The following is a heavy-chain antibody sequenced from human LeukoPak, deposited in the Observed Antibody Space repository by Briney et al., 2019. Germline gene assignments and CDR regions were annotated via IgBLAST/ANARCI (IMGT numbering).Heavy chain of an antibody. D-gene: IGHD2-8*01. Sequence: KAGGSRSLCCTASGFTCSNYMINWVRQAPRKGLEWVPSISSSSSYIYYADSVKGRFTISRDNAKNSLYLQMNSLRAEDTAVYYCARLRGVYPRCFDYWGHGTLVTVSS. CDR2: ISSSSSYI. J-gene: IGHJ4*03. CDR1: GFTCSNYM. V-gene: IGHV3-21*01. CDR3: ARLRGVYPRCFDY.